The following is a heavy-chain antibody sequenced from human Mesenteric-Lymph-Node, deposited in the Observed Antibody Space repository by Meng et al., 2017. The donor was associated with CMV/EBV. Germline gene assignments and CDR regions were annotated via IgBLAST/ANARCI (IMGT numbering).Heavy chain of an antibody. D-gene: IGHD2-2*01. Sequence: GSLRLSCAVSGGSISSSNWWSWVRQPPGKGLEWIGEIYHSGSTNYNPSLKSRVTISVDKSKNQFSLKLSSVTAADTAVYYCARGEYCSSTSCWGYYYGMDVWGQGTTVTVSS. CDR1: GGSISSSNW. V-gene: IGHV4-4*02. CDR3: ARGEYCSSTSCWGYYYGMDV. J-gene: IGHJ6*02. CDR2: IYHSGST.